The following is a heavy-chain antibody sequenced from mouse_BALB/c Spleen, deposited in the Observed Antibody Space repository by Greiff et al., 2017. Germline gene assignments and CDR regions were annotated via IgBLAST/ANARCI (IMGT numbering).Heavy chain of an antibody. V-gene: IGHV5-17*02. D-gene: IGHD2-2*01. J-gene: IGHJ4*01. CDR1: GFTFSSFG. CDR3: ARHGYAAYAMDY. CDR2: ISSGSSTI. Sequence: EVQLVESGGGLVQPGGSRKLSCAASGFTFSSFGMHWVRQAPEKGLEWVAYISSGSSTIYYADTVKGRFTISRDNPKNTLFLQMTSLRSEDTAMYYCARHGYAAYAMDYWGQGTSVTVSS.